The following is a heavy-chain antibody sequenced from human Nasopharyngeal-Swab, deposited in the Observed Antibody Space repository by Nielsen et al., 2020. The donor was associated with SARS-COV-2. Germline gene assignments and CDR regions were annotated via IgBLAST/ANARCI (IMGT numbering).Heavy chain of an antibody. Sequence: GSLRLSCAASGFTVSSNYMSWIRQPPGKGLEWIGSIYYSGSTYYNPSLKSRVTISVDTSKNQFSLKLSSVTAADTAVYYCARVRYDILTGYHDNWFDPWGQGTLVTVSS. J-gene: IGHJ5*02. CDR3: ARVRYDILTGYHDNWFDP. D-gene: IGHD3-9*01. V-gene: IGHV4-39*07. CDR1: GFTVSSNY. CDR2: IYYSGST.